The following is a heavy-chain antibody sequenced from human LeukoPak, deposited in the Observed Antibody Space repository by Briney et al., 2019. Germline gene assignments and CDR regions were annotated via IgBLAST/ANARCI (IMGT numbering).Heavy chain of an antibody. CDR3: GRATIKTFYSWDF. CDR2: ISWNSASI. Sequence: PGGSLRLSCEASGFTFEDYPMNWVRQSPGKGLEWVATISWNSASIGYAASVKGRFTISRDNTKKSLFLQMNSLGPEDSAFYYCGRATIKTFYSWDFWGRGTLVTVSS. V-gene: IGHV3-9*01. CDR1: GFTFEDYP. D-gene: IGHD3-10*01. J-gene: IGHJ4*02.